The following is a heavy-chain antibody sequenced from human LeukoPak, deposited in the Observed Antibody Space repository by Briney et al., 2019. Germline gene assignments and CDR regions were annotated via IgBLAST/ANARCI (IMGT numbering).Heavy chain of an antibody. J-gene: IGHJ6*02. D-gene: IGHD2-2*01. V-gene: IGHV3-30*18. CDR1: GFTFSSYG. CDR2: ISYDGSNK. Sequence: PGGSLRPSCAASGFTFSSYGMHWVRQAPGKGLEWVAVISYDGSNKYYADSVKGRFTISRDNSKNTPYLQMNSLRAEDTAVYYCAKMRSEDIVVVPAAMGYYYGMDVWGQGTTVTVSS. CDR3: AKMRSEDIVVVPAAMGYYYGMDV.